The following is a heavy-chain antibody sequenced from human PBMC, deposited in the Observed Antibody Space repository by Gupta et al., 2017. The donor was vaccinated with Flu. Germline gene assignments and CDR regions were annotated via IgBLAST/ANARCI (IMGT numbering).Heavy chain of an antibody. J-gene: IGHJ4*02. V-gene: IGHV4-59*01. CDR3: AGSGNYKYYDY. Sequence: GGPIDSYYWSWIRQTPGRRLEWIGYIYHSGSTNYNPSFKSRIIMSVDRSKNQFSLKLSSETAADTAVYYCAGSGNYKYYDYWGQGTLVTVSS. CDR1: GGPIDSYY. D-gene: IGHD4-4*01. CDR2: IYHSGST.